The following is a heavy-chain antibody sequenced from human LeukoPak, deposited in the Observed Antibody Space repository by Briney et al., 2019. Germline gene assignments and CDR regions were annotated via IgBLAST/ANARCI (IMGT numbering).Heavy chain of an antibody. D-gene: IGHD6-13*01. V-gene: IGHV1-46*01. J-gene: IGHJ6*03. CDR1: VYTFTSYY. CDR2: INPSGGST. CDR3: ARHLAAAGYYYYMDV. Sequence: GASVKVSSTASVYTFTSYYMHWVRQAPGQGREWMGIINPSGGSTSYAQKFQGRVTMTRDTSTSTVYMELSSLTSDDAAVYYCARHLAAAGYYYYMDVWGKGTTVTVSS.